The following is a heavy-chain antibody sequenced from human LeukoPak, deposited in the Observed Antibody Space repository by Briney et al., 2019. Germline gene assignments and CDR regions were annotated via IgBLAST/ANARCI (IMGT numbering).Heavy chain of an antibody. Sequence: PGGSLRLSCAASGFTFSIYSMNWVRQAPGKGLEWVSYISSSSSTIYYADSARGRFTISRDNAKNSLYLQMNSLRAEDTAVYYCARGRYSSGWYTPYKGDWFDPWGQGTLVTVSS. J-gene: IGHJ5*02. CDR2: ISSSSSTI. D-gene: IGHD6-19*01. CDR3: ARGRYSSGWYTPYKGDWFDP. CDR1: GFTFSIYS. V-gene: IGHV3-48*01.